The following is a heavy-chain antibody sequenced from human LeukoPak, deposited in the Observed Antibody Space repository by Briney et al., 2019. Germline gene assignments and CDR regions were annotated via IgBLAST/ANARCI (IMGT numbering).Heavy chain of an antibody. V-gene: IGHV3-23*01. D-gene: IGHD4-17*01. J-gene: IGHJ3*02. CDR1: GFTFSSYA. CDR3: AKSFRDYGDYLAFDI. CDR2: ISDSGGST. Sequence: GGSLRLSCAASGFTFSSYAMSWVRQAPGKGLEWVSSISDSGGSTYYADSIKGRYTISRDNSKNTLYLQMNSLRAEDTAVYYCAKSFRDYGDYLAFDIWGQGTMVTVSS.